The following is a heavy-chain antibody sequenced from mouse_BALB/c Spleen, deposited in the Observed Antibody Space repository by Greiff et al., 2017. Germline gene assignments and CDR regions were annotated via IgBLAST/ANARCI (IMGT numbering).Heavy chain of an antibody. J-gene: IGHJ4*01. CDR2: IYPGDGDT. CDR3: ASDLGISTVVPDYAMDY. V-gene: IGHV1-80*01. D-gene: IGHD1-1*01. Sequence: AQLQQSGAELVRPGSSVKISCKASGYAFSSYWMNWVKQRPGQGLEWIGQIYPGDGDTNYNGKFKGKATLTADKSSSTAYMQLSSLTSEDSAVYSCASDLGISTVVPDYAMDYWGQGTSVTVSA. CDR1: GYAFSSYW.